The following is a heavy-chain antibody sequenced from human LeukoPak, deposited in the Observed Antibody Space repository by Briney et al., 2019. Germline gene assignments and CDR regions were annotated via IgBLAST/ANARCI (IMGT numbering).Heavy chain of an antibody. Sequence: SETLSLTRAVYGGSFSGYYWSWTRQPPGKGLEWIGEINHSGSTNYNPSLKSRVTISVDTSKNQFSLKLSSVTAADTAVYYCAHDSSGYYYFDYWGQGTLVTVSS. CDR2: INHSGST. V-gene: IGHV4-34*01. J-gene: IGHJ4*02. CDR3: AHDSSGYYYFDY. CDR1: GGSFSGYY. D-gene: IGHD3-22*01.